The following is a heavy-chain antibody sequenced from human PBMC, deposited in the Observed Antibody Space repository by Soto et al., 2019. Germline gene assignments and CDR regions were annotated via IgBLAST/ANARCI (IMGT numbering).Heavy chain of an antibody. J-gene: IGHJ6*03. V-gene: IGHV3-74*01. D-gene: IGHD6-6*01. Sequence: PGGSLRLSCAASGFTSSSYWMHWVRQAPGKGLVWVSRINSDGSSTSYADSVKGRFTISRDNAKNTLYLQMNSLRAEDTAVYYFAKSHQAARPYYYYYYMDVWGKGTTVTVSS. CDR2: INSDGSST. CDR1: GFTSSSYW. CDR3: AKSHQAARPYYYYYYMDV.